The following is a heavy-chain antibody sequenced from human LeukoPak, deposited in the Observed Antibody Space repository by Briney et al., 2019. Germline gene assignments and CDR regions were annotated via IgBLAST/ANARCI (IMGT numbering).Heavy chain of an antibody. V-gene: IGHV3-21*01. CDR1: GFTFSSYS. J-gene: IGHJ4*02. D-gene: IGHD6-13*01. Sequence: PGGSLRLSCAASGFTFSSYSMNWVRQAPGKGLEWVSSSSSSSSYIYYADSVKGRFTISRDNAKNSLYLQMNSLRAEDTAVYYCARGDSSSWYDFDYWGQGTLVTVSS. CDR3: ARGDSSSWYDFDY. CDR2: SSSSSSYI.